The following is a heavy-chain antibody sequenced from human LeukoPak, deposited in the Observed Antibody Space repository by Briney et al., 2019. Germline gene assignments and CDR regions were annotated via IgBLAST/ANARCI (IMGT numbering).Heavy chain of an antibody. CDR2: IWYDGSNK. Sequence: PGTSLRLSCAAPGFTFSSHAMQWVRQAPGKGLEWVALIWYDGSNKYYADSVKGRITISRDNSKNTLSLQMNSLRAEDSAVYYCAKSPLSGSDYYYYMDVWGKGTTVTVSS. CDR3: AKSPLSGSDYYYYMDV. D-gene: IGHD3-10*01. J-gene: IGHJ6*03. V-gene: IGHV3-33*06. CDR1: GFTFSSHA.